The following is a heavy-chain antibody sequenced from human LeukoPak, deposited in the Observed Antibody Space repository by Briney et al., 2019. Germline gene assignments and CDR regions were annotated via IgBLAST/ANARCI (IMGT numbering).Heavy chain of an antibody. Sequence: PGGSLRLSCAASGFTFSSYGMHWVRQAPGKGLEWVAVISYDGSNKYYADSVKGRFTISRDNSKNTLYLQMNSLRAEDTAVYYCAKGDYDILTGYSRSYYYYYYMDVWGKGTTVTVSS. D-gene: IGHD3-9*01. V-gene: IGHV3-30*18. J-gene: IGHJ6*03. CDR2: ISYDGSNK. CDR3: AKGDYDILTGYSRSYYYYYYMDV. CDR1: GFTFSSYG.